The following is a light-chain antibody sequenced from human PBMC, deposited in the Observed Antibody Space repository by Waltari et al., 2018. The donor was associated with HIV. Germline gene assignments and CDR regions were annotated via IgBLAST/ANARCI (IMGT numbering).Light chain of an antibody. CDR2: DVT. CDR3: RSYAGSSRNV. J-gene: IGLJ1*01. CDR1: SSDYCNYNY. Sequence: QSALTQPASVSGLPGQSITITCTGTSSDYCNYNYISWYQQCPGKAPQLMIYDVTKRPSVVSKRFAGSKSGNTASLIISGLQAEDEADYYCRSYAGSSRNVFGTGTKVTVL. V-gene: IGLV2-23*02.